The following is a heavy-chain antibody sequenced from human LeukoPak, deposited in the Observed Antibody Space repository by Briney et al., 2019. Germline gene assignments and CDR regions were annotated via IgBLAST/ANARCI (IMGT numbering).Heavy chain of an antibody. CDR3: GRHCKESSRYDWSFEY. Sequence: GGSLRLSWAAAGFSFSDYDIRWVRQAPGKGLEWISYISSSYTHTNYADSVKGRFTMSRDNTKNSVYMQMDSLRAEDTAVYYCGRHCKESSRYDWSFEY. J-gene: IGHJ1*01. CDR1: GFSFSDYD. V-gene: IGHV3-11*03. D-gene: IGHD5-12*01. CDR2: ISSSYTHT.